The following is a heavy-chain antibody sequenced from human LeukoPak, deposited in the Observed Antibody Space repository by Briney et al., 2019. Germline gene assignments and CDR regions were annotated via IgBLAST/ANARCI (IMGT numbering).Heavy chain of an antibody. CDR3: ARVHFSSSPYFDY. Sequence: PGRSLRLSCAASGFTFSYYSMDWVRQAPGKGLEWVAVIWYDGSNKYYADSVKGRFTISRDNSKNTLYLQMNSLRAEDTAVYYCARVHFSSSPYFDYWGQGTLVTVSS. CDR1: GFTFSYYS. V-gene: IGHV3-33*01. D-gene: IGHD6-6*01. J-gene: IGHJ4*02. CDR2: IWYDGSNK.